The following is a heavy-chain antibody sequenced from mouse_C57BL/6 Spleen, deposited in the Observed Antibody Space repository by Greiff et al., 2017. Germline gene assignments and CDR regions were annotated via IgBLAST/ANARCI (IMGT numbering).Heavy chain of an antibody. CDR3: ARELYFDY. Sequence: QVQLQQPGAELVKPGASVKMSCKASGYTFTSYWITWVKQRPGQGLEWIGDIYPGSGSTNYNEKFKSKAKLTVDTSSSTAYIQLSSLTSEDSAVYYCARELYFDYWGQGTTLTVSS. V-gene: IGHV1-55*01. CDR2: IYPGSGST. CDR1: GYTFTSYW. J-gene: IGHJ2*01.